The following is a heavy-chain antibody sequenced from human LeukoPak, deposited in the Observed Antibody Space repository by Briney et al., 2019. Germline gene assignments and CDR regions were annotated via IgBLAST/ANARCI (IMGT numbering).Heavy chain of an antibody. CDR3: VKVYPTLTTSSVLGS. CDR1: GFIFSNYA. D-gene: IGHD4-17*01. Sequence: GGSLRLSCAASGFIFSNYAIHWVRQAPGKGLEWVTAISYNGDNQHYADPVKGRFTISRDNSKNTVYLQIDALRTEDSAVYYCVKVYPTLTTSSVLGSWGQGTLVTVPS. CDR2: ISYNGDNQ. V-gene: IGHV3-30*18. J-gene: IGHJ4*03.